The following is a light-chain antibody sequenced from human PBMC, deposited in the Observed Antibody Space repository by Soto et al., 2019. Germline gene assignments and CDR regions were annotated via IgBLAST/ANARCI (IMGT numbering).Light chain of an antibody. CDR1: SXDVGSYNR. Sequence: QSALTQPPSVSGSPGQSVTISCTGTSXDVGSYNRVSWYQQPPGTAPKLMIYEVSNRPSGVPDRFSGSKSGNTASLTISGLQAEDEADYYCSLYTSSSLYVFGTGTKVTVL. V-gene: IGLV2-18*01. CDR2: EVS. J-gene: IGLJ1*01. CDR3: SLYTSSSLYV.